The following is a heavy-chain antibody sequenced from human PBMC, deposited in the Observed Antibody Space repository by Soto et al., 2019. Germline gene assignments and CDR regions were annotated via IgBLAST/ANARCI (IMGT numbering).Heavy chain of an antibody. J-gene: IGHJ4*02. CDR1: GYTFTSHA. D-gene: IGHD3-10*01. V-gene: IGHV1-3*01. CDR2: INPDNGNT. Sequence: QVQLVQSGAEVKRPGASVKVSCKASGYTFTSHAVHWVRQAPGQRLERMGWINPDNGNTKYLQKFQGRVTITRDTSASIAYMELSSLRSEDTAVYYCARDLEELLWGGFDYWGQGTLVTVSS. CDR3: ARDLEELLWGGFDY.